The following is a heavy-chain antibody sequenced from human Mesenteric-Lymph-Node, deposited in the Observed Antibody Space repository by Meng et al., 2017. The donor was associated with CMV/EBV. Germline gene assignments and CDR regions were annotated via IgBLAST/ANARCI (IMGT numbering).Heavy chain of an antibody. CDR2: MYHGGAT. J-gene: IGHJ6*02. CDR3: ASSAARSSKYYYYGMDV. CDR1: GVSLSRGEYY. Sequence: SETLSLTCTVSGVSLSRGEYYWSWIRQPPGRGLEWIGYMYHGGATHYNSSLESRVTISVDTSKNQFSLKLSSVTAADTAVYYCASSAARSSKYYYYGMDVWGQGTTVTVSS. D-gene: IGHD6-6*01. V-gene: IGHV4-30-4*01.